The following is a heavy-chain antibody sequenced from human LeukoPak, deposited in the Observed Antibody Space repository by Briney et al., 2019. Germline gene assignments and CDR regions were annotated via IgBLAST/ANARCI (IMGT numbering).Heavy chain of an antibody. D-gene: IGHD2-15*01. J-gene: IGHJ4*02. CDR1: GYSFTSYW. Sequence: PGESLKISCKGSGYSFTSYWIGWVRPMPGKGLEWMGIIYPGDSDTRYSPSFQGQVTISADKSISTAYLQWSSLKASDTAMYYCARHSQRYCSGGSCSLDYWGQGTLVTVSS. CDR2: IYPGDSDT. CDR3: ARHSQRYCSGGSCSLDY. V-gene: IGHV5-51*01.